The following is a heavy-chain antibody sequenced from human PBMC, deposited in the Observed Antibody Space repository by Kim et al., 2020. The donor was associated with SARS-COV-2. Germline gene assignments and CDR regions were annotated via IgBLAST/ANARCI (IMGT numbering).Heavy chain of an antibody. Sequence: SETLSLTCTVSGGSISSGNYYWSWIRQHPGKGLEWIGYIYNSGSAYYNPSLKSRVTISVDTSKNQFSLKLYSVTAADTAVYYCARDWGGGSGSYYRALDIWGQGTIVTVSS. CDR3: ARDWGGGSGSYYRALDI. CDR1: GGSISSGNYY. J-gene: IGHJ3*02. D-gene: IGHD3-10*01. CDR2: IYNSGSA. V-gene: IGHV4-31*03.